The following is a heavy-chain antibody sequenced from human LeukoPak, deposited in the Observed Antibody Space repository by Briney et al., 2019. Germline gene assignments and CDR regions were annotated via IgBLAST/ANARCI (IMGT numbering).Heavy chain of an antibody. CDR1: GFTFSSYW. V-gene: IGHV3-7*03. CDR2: IKQDGSEK. CDR3: AKVPMVRENYYYYYMDV. J-gene: IGHJ6*03. D-gene: IGHD3-10*01. Sequence: GGSLRLSCAASGFTFSSYWMSWVRQAPGKGLEWVAHIKQDGSEKYYVDSVKGRFTISRDNSKNTLYLQMNSLRAEDTAVYYCAKVPMVRENYYYYYMDVWGKGTTVTVSS.